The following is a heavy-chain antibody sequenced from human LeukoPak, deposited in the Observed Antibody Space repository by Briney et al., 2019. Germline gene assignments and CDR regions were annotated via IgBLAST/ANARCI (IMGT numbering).Heavy chain of an antibody. V-gene: IGHV1-46*01. J-gene: IGHJ4*02. D-gene: IGHD6-13*01. CDR3: ARETIAAAGTQT. CDR1: GYTFTSYY. Sequence: EASVKVSCKASGYTFTSYYMHWVRQAPGQGLEWMGIINPSGGSTSYAQKFQGRVTMTRDTCTSTVYMGLSSLRSEDTAVYYCARETIAAAGTQTWGQGTLVTVSS. CDR2: INPSGGST.